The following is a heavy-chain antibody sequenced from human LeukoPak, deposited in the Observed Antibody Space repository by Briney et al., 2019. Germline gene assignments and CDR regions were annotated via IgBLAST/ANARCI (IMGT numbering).Heavy chain of an antibody. J-gene: IGHJ4*02. D-gene: IGHD1-14*01. CDR1: GGSFSGYY. CDR2: INHSGST. CDR3: ARDRNLYTSILTFDY. Sequence: SETLSLTCAVYGGSFSGYYWSWIRQPPGKGLEWIGEINHSGSTYYNPSLKSRVTISVDTSKNQFSLKLSSVTAADTAVYYCARDRNLYTSILTFDYWGQGTLVTVSS. V-gene: IGHV4-34*01.